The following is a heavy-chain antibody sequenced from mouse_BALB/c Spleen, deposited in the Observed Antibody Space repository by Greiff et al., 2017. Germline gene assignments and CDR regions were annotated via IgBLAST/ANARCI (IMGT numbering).Heavy chain of an antibody. CDR1: GYAFTNYL. D-gene: IGHD2-4*01. CDR3: ASYDYGSMDY. V-gene: IGHV1-54*01. CDR2: INPGSGGT. Sequence: VKLMESGAELVRPGTSVKVSCKASGYAFTNYLIEWVKQRPGQGLEWIGVINPGSGGTNYNEKFKGKATLTADKSSSTAYMQLSSLTSDDSAVYFCASYDYGSMDYWGQGTSVTVSS. J-gene: IGHJ4*01.